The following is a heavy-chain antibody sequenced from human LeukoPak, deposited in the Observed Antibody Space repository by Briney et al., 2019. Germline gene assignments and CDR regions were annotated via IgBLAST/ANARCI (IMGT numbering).Heavy chain of an antibody. CDR3: ARDRDSSGWSGFDY. D-gene: IGHD6-19*01. V-gene: IGHV3-21*01. Sequence: PGGSLRLSCAASGFTFSSYFMNWVRQAPGKGLECVSSISSSSRYIYYADSVKGRFTISRDNAKNSLYLQMNSLRAEDTAVYYCARDRDSSGWSGFDYWGQGTLVTVSS. J-gene: IGHJ4*02. CDR2: ISSSSRYI. CDR1: GFTFSSYF.